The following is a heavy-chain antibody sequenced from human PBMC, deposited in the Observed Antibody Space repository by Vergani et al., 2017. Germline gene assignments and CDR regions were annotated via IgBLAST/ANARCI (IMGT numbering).Heavy chain of an antibody. Sequence: VESGGGLVQPGGSLRLSCSPSGFIFSDYWMTWVRQAPRKGLEWVASIKQDGSEKQYVDSVKGRFTISRDNVRNLVFLEMHDLRVADTAVYYCARELVAGTKEIDYWGQGTLVTVSS. CDR3: ARELVAGTKEIDY. CDR1: GFIFSDYW. V-gene: IGHV3-7*01. CDR2: IKQDGSEK. D-gene: IGHD6-19*01. J-gene: IGHJ4*02.